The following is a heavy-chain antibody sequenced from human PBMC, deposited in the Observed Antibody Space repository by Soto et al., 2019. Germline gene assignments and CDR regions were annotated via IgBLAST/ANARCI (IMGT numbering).Heavy chain of an antibody. V-gene: IGHV3-53*01. CDR3: VRVTGAERH. D-gene: IGHD7-27*01. CDR2: IYNHGQI. J-gene: IGHJ4*02. Sequence: EVQLVESGAGLTQPGGSLRLSCVVSGFIVSRSHMMWVRQAPGKGLEGVSVIYNHGQINYVDPVKGRFTIARDNSKNTIYLQMNSLKVEDTAVYYCVRVTGAERHWGQGALVTVSS. CDR1: GFIVSRSH.